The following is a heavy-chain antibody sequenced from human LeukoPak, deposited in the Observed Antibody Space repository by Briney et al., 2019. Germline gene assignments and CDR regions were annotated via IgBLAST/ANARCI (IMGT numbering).Heavy chain of an antibody. CDR2: INPNSGGT. CDR1: GYTFTSYY. CDR3: AAPILRHTYFFDY. J-gene: IGHJ4*02. V-gene: IGHV1-2*02. D-gene: IGHD3-3*01. Sequence: ASVKVSCKASGYTFTSYYMHWVRQAPGQGLEWMGWINPNSGGTNYAQKFQGRVTMTRDTSINTAYMELSSLRSDDTAVYYCAAPILRHTYFFDYWGQGTQVTDSS.